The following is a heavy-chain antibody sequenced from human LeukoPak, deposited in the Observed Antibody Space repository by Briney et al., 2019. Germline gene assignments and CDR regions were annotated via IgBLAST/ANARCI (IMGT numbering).Heavy chain of an antibody. J-gene: IGHJ3*02. V-gene: IGHV3-53*04. CDR1: GITVDDNY. CDR2: LYNDGAT. CDR3: ARAQDAFDI. Sequence: GGSLRLSCAASGITVDDNYMNWVRQAPGKGLEWVSVLYNDGATDYADSVKGRFTISRHNSKNTLYLQMNSLRSEDTAMYYCARAQDAFDIWGQGTLVTVS.